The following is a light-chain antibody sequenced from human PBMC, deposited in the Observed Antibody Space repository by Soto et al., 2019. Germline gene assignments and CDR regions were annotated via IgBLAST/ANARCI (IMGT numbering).Light chain of an antibody. Sequence: EIVMTQSPATLSVSPGERATLSCRASQSVSGNLAWYQQKPGQAPRLLIYGASTRATGIPARFSGSGSGTECTLTISSLQSEDFAVYYCLQYNNWPPITFGHGTRLEIK. CDR1: QSVSGN. V-gene: IGKV3-15*01. J-gene: IGKJ5*01. CDR3: LQYNNWPPIT. CDR2: GAS.